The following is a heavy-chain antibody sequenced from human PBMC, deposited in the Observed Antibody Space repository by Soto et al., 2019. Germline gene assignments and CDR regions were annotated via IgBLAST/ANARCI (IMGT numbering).Heavy chain of an antibody. CDR1: GFTFKSAW. V-gene: IGHV3-15*07. Sequence: EVQLVESGGGLVEPGGSLRLSCAASGFTFKSAWMNWVRQAPGKGLEWVGRIYSRADGGTTDYAAPVKGRFTISRDDSEDTLFLQMSNLKTEDTAVYFCATEQTFSSGCFDSWGQGTLVTVSS. CDR2: IYSRADGGTT. CDR3: ATEQTFSSGCFDS. J-gene: IGHJ4*02. D-gene: IGHD6-19*01.